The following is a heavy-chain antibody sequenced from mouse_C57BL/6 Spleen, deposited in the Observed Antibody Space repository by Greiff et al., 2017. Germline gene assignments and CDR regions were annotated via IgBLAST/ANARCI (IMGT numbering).Heavy chain of an antibody. CDR3: ARKGLAMDY. V-gene: IGHV1-42*01. CDR1: GYSFTGYY. Sequence: EVQLQQSGPELVKPGASVKISCKASGYSFTGYYMNWVKQSPEKSLEWIGETNPSTGGTTYNQKFKAKATLTVDKSSSTAYMQLKSLTSEDSAVYYCARKGLAMDYWGQGTSVTVSS. D-gene: IGHD3-3*01. CDR2: TNPSTGGT. J-gene: IGHJ4*01.